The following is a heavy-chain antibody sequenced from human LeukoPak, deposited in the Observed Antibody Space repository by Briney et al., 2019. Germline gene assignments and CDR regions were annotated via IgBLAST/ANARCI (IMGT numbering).Heavy chain of an antibody. J-gene: IGHJ4*02. CDR3: ASQRIMITFGGSTGDY. V-gene: IGHV3-48*04. CDR2: ISSSSSTI. Sequence: GGSLRLSCAASGFTFSSYSMNWVRQAPGKGLEWVSYISSSSSTIYYADSVKGRFTISRDNAKNSLYLQMNRLRAEDTAVYYCASQRIMITFGGSTGDYWGQGTLVTVSS. D-gene: IGHD3-16*01. CDR1: GFTFSSYS.